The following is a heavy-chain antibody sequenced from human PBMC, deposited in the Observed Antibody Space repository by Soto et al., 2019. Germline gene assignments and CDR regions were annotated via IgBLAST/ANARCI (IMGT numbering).Heavy chain of an antibody. CDR3: ARDPSEGRVGKWFES. J-gene: IGHJ5*01. CDR1: VFTFSRYG. D-gene: IGHD2-2*01. Sequence: PGGALRLYCAASVFTFSRYGMNWLRQAPGKGLEWVASISSTTSYVYYADSVKGRFSTSRDNAKNILYLEMYALRTEDTAVYYCARDPSEGRVGKWFESWGQGTLVTVSS. CDR2: ISSTTSYV. V-gene: IGHV3-21*06.